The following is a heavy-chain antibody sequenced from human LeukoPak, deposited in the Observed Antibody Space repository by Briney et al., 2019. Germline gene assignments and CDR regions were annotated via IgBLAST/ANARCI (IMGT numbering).Heavy chain of an antibody. CDR1: GGSISSSSYY. CDR3: ARDGSNWSNDYYHGVDV. Sequence: PSETLSLTCTVSGGSISSSSYYWGWIRQPPGKGLEWLGYIYYSGSATYNPSLKSRVTISVDTSKNQFSLKLSSVTAADTAVYYCARDGSNWSNDYYHGVDVWGQGTTVTVSS. CDR2: IYYSGSA. D-gene: IGHD4-11*01. V-gene: IGHV4-61*01. J-gene: IGHJ6*02.